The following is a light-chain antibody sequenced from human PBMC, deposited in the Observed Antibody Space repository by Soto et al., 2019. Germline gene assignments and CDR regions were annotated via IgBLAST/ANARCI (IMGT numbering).Light chain of an antibody. CDR2: EVT. CDR1: NSDVGSFNS. Sequence: QSALTQPASVSGSPGQSITISCTAANSDVGSFNSVSWYQQHPGKAPKLLIYEVTNRPSGVSDRFSGSKSGNTASLTISGLQAEDEANYYCNSYTTLSNRVFGTGTKVTVL. CDR3: NSYTTLSNRV. V-gene: IGLV2-14*01. J-gene: IGLJ1*01.